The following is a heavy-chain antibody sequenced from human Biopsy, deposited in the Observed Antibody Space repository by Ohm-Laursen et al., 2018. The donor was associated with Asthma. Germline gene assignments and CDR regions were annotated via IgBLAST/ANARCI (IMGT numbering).Heavy chain of an antibody. CDR3: ARDVMEWYLPAFDF. V-gene: IGHV4-39*02. CDR2: ISYTGSA. J-gene: IGHJ4*02. CDR1: GGSMSSSSYY. Sequence: SETLSLTCTVSGGSMSSSSYYWGWIRQPPGKGLEWMGSISYTGSASHNPSLKSRVTISVDTSKNHFSLKLSSVTAADTAVYYCARDVMEWYLPAFDFWGQGTLVAVSS. D-gene: IGHD3-3*01.